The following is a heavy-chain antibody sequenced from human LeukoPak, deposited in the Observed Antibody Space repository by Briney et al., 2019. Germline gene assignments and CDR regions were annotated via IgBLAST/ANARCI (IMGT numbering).Heavy chain of an antibody. Sequence: PGGSLRLSCAASGFTFSNAWMSWVRQAPGKGLEWVGRIKSKTDGGTTDYAAPVKGRFTISRDDSKNTLYLQMNSLKTEDTAVYYCTSTTGRRRFDPWGQGTLVTVSS. V-gene: IGHV3-15*01. CDR1: GFTFSNAW. CDR2: IKSKTDGGTT. J-gene: IGHJ5*02. D-gene: IGHD1-14*01. CDR3: TSTTGRRRFDP.